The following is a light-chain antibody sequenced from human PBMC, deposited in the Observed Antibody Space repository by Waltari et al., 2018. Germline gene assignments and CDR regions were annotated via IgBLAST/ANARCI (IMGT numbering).Light chain of an antibody. CDR2: YDT. CDR3: QVWHDRSNHVV. Sequence: SYVLTQPPSVSVAPGTTATITCGGDKIGRKNVHWYQQRPGQAPVLVISYDTDRPSEIPERFSGSNSGNTATLTISRVEVGDEADYYCQVWHDRSNHVVFGGGTKLTVL. J-gene: IGLJ3*02. V-gene: IGLV3-21*04. CDR1: KIGRKN.